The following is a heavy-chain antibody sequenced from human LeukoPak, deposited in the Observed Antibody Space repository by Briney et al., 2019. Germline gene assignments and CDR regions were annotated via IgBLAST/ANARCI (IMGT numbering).Heavy chain of an antibody. J-gene: IGHJ4*02. D-gene: IGHD3-22*01. V-gene: IGHV3-21*01. CDR3: ARDGRYYDSSGNLDY. Sequence: GGSLRLSCAASGITFSSHAMNWVRQAPGKGLEWVSSVSSSGTKIFYADSVRGRFTISRDNAKNTLYLQMNSLRAEDTAVYYCARDGRYYDSSGNLDYWGQGTLVTVSS. CDR2: VSSSGTKI. CDR1: GITFSSHA.